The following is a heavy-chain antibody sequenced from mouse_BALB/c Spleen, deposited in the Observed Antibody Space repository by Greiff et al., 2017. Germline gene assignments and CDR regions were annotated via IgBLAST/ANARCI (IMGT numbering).Heavy chain of an antibody. CDR2: ISNGGGST. J-gene: IGHJ4*01. Sequence: EVQRVESGGGLVQPGGSLKLSCAASGFTFSSYTMSWVRQTPEKRLEWVAYISNGGGSTYYPDTVKGRFTISRDNAKNTLYLQMSSLKSEDTAMYYCARIRYDEGAMDYWGQGTSVTVSS. D-gene: IGHD2-14*01. V-gene: IGHV5-12-2*01. CDR3: ARIRYDEGAMDY. CDR1: GFTFSSYT.